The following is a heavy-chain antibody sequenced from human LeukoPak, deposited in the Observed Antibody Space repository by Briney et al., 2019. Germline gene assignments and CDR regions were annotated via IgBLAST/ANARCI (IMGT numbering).Heavy chain of an antibody. V-gene: IGHV4-59*08. CDR2: IYYSGST. CDR3: ARGDIAAADLDY. J-gene: IGHJ4*02. CDR1: GGSISSYY. Sequence: SETLSLTCTVSGGSISSYYWSWIRQPPGKGLEWIGYIYYSGSTNYNPSLKSRVTVSVDTSKNQFSLKLSSVTAADTAVYYCARGDIAAADLDYWGQGTLVTVSS. D-gene: IGHD6-13*01.